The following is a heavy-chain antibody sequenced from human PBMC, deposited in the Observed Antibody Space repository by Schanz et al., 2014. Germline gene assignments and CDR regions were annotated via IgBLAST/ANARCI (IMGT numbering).Heavy chain of an antibody. Sequence: QVQLVQSGAEVKKPGASVKVSCKASGYTFTSYGISWVRQAPGQGLEWMGRIIPSGGSTNYAQKLQGRVTMTRDTSTSTVYMELSSLRSEDTAVYYCARDGVDAAAGGNYWGQGTLVNVSS. CDR2: IIPSGGST. D-gene: IGHD6-13*01. CDR3: ARDGVDAAAGGNY. CDR1: GYTFTSYG. J-gene: IGHJ4*02. V-gene: IGHV1-46*03.